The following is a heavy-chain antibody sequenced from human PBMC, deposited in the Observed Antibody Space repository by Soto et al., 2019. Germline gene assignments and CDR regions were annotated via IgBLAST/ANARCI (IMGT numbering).Heavy chain of an antibody. CDR3: ATQFSYYDLLTGYQREYYFDF. V-gene: IGHV1-69*06. CDR1: GGTFSSYA. CDR2: IIPIFGTA. Sequence: SVKVSCKASGGTFSSYAISWVRQAPGQGLEWMGGIIPIFGTANYAQKFQGRVTITADKSTSTAYMELSSLRSEDTAVYYCATQFSYYDLLTGYQREYYFDFWGQ. J-gene: IGHJ4*01. D-gene: IGHD3-9*01.